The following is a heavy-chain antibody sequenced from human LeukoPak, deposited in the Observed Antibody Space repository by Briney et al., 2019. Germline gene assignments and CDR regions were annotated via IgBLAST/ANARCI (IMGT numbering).Heavy chain of an antibody. CDR3: TRQGDSTDY. Sequence: GGSLSLSCAASGFTFSGSAMHWVRQASGKGLEWVGRIRSKANSYATAYAASVKGRFTISRDDSKNTAYLQMNSLKTEDTAVYYCTRQGDSTDYWGQGTLVTVSS. J-gene: IGHJ4*02. D-gene: IGHD2-21*02. CDR1: GFTFSGSA. V-gene: IGHV3-73*01. CDR2: IRSKANSYAT.